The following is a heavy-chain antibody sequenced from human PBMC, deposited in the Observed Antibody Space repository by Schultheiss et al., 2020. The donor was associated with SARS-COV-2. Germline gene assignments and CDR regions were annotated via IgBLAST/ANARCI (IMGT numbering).Heavy chain of an antibody. D-gene: IGHD4-11*01. CDR3: ARESASTVTSNFDN. CDR1: GYIFTYHY. CDR2: INPDSGAT. Sequence: ASVKVSCKTSGYIFTYHYIHWVRQAPGQGLEWMGRINPDSGATSSAQRFQGWVTMTTDTSISTVYMELTRLTSDDTALYYCARESASTVTSNFDNWGQGTLVTVSS. J-gene: IGHJ4*02. V-gene: IGHV1-2*04.